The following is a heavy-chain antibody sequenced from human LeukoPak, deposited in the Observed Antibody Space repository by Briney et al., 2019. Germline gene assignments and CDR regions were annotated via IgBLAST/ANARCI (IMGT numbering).Heavy chain of an antibody. Sequence: ASVKVSCKASGYTFTSYGISWVRQAPGQGLEWMGWISAYNGNTNYAQKLQGRVTMTTDTSTSTAYRELRSLRSDDTAVYYCARDLGRYWFDPWGQGTLVTVSS. CDR1: GYTFTSYG. V-gene: IGHV1-18*01. CDR2: ISAYNGNT. J-gene: IGHJ5*02. D-gene: IGHD1-26*01. CDR3: ARDLGRYWFDP.